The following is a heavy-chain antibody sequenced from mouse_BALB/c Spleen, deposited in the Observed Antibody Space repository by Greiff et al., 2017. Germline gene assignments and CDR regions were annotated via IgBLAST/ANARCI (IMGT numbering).Heavy chain of an antibody. CDR1: GFTFSSYG. J-gene: IGHJ1*01. D-gene: IGHD2-10*02. CDR2: ISSGGSYT. V-gene: IGHV5-6*01. Sequence: EVQRVESGGDLVKPGGSLKLSCAASGFTFSSYGMSWVRQTPDKRLEWVATISSGGSYTYYPDSVKGRFTISRDNAKNTLYLQMSSLKSEDTAMYYCARASYGNYVNWYFDVWGAGTTVTVSS. CDR3: ARASYGNYVNWYFDV.